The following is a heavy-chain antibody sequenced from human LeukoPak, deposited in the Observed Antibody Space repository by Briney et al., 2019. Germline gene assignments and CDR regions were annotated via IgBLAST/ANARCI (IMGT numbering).Heavy chain of an antibody. CDR2: INPSGGGT. V-gene: IGHV1-46*01. D-gene: IGHD5-12*01. Sequence: ASVKVSCKASGYTFTSYHMHWVRQAPGQGLEWMGVINPSGGGTSYAQKFQGRVTMIRDTSTSTVYMELSSLRSEDTAVYYCAMSGYSGYPEFDYWGQGTLVTVSS. CDR1: GYTFTSYH. CDR3: AMSGYSGYPEFDY. J-gene: IGHJ4*02.